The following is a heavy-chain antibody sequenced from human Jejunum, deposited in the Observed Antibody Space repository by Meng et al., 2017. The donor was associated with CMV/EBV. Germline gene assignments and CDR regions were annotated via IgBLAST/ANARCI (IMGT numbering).Heavy chain of an antibody. Sequence: FSGSAMHWVRQASGKGLEWLGRIRSKAYTYATAYTTSVKGRFTVSRDDSKNTTYLQMNSLKTEDTAVYYCARSLAGGDCGGDCYVFDYWGQGTLVTVSS. CDR2: IRSKAYTYAT. D-gene: IGHD2-21*02. CDR1: FSGSA. V-gene: IGHV3-73*01. CDR3: ARSLAGGDCGGDCYVFDY. J-gene: IGHJ4*02.